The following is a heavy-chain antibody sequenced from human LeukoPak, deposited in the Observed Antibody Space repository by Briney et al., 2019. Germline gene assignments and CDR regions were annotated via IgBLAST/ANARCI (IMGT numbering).Heavy chain of an antibody. D-gene: IGHD3-22*01. J-gene: IGHJ4*02. CDR1: GASFNSDDQY. V-gene: IGHV4-31*03. Sequence: SQTLSLTCTVSGASFNSDDQYWNWIRQSPGKGLEWIGSIHPSGMLYNNPSLESRVTMSRDTSKNQFSLNLNSVTAADTAVYFCSRGLDSRKLGYRGQGILVTVSS. CDR2: IHPSGML. CDR3: SRGLDSRKLGY.